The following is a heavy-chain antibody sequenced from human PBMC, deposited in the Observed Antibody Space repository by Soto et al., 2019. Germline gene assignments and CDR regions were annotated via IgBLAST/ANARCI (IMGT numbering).Heavy chain of an antibody. Sequence: QVRLEQWGAGLLKPSETLSLTCAIYGASLGGFHWTWLRQAPGKGLEWIGELIHGGSTNYNPSLKSPVSFSLDTSKNQFSLHLMSVTAADTAVYYCARSPLGYDYVRETWREVGDSFDIWGRGTMVTVSS. CDR3: ARSPLGYDYVRETWREVGDSFDI. D-gene: IGHD3-16*01. V-gene: IGHV4-34*12. J-gene: IGHJ3*02. CDR2: LIHGGST. CDR1: GASLGGFH.